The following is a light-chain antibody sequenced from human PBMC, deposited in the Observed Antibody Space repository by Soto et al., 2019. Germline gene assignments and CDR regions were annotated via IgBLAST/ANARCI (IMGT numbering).Light chain of an antibody. V-gene: IGKV3-20*01. CDR3: QQYGSSPSIT. CDR1: QSVSSSY. CDR2: GAS. Sequence: EIVLPKSPATLSLSPGASATLSCRASQSVSSSYLAWYQQKPGQAPRLLIYGASSRATGIPDRFSGSGSGTDFTLTIRRLEPEDLAVYYCQQYGSSPSITFGQGTRLEIK. J-gene: IGKJ5*01.